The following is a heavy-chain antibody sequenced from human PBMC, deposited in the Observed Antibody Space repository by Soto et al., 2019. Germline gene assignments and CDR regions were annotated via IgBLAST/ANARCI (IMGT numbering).Heavy chain of an antibody. J-gene: IGHJ4*02. CDR3: ARLNYYDSTGRFDY. V-gene: IGHV4-59*01. CDR1: GGSISSFH. CDR2: VYYSGYT. D-gene: IGHD3-22*01. Sequence: SETLSLTCTVSGGSISSFHWSWIRQPPGRGLEWIGYVYYSGYTNYNPSLKGRVAMSIDTSKSRFSLRLNSVTAADTAVYYCARLNYYDSTGRFDYWGQGIQVTVSS.